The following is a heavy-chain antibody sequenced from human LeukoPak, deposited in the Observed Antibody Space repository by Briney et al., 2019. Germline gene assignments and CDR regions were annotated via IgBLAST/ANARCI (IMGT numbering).Heavy chain of an antibody. Sequence: PGRSLRLSCAASGFTFSSYGMHWVRQAPGKGLEWVAVISYDGSNKYYADSVKGRFTISRDNSKNTLYLQMNSLRAEDTAVYYCAKEQRGYSSSWTAADYWGQGTLVTVSS. V-gene: IGHV3-30*18. CDR2: ISYDGSNK. D-gene: IGHD6-13*01. CDR1: GFTFSSYG. CDR3: AKEQRGYSSSWTAADY. J-gene: IGHJ4*02.